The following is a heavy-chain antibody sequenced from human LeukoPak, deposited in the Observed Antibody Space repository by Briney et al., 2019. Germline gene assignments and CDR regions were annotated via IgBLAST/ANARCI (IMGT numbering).Heavy chain of an antibody. V-gene: IGHV1-18*01. D-gene: IGHD2-8*01. J-gene: IGHJ4*02. CDR1: GYTFTSYG. Sequence: GASVKVSCKASGYTFTSYGISWVRQAPGQGLEWMGWISAYNGNTNYAQKRQGRVTMTTDTSTSTAYMELRSLRSDDTAVYYCARDRSSICTNGVCYPAASDYWGQGTLVTVSS. CDR2: ISAYNGNT. CDR3: ARDRSSICTNGVCYPAASDY.